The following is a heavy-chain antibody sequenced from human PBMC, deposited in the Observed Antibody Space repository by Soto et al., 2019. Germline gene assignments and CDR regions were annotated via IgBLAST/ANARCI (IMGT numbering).Heavy chain of an antibody. CDR1: GYSFTDYH. D-gene: IGHD2-8*01. CDR2: INPKSGGT. V-gene: IGHV1-2*04. J-gene: IGHJ6*02. CDR3: ARGDSTDCSNGVCSFFYNHEMDV. Sequence: ASVKVSCKSSGYSFTDYHIHWVRQAPGQGLEWLGRINPKSGGTSTAQKFQGWVTMTTDTSISTASMELTRLTSDDTAIYYCARGDSTDCSNGVCSFFYNHEMDVWG.